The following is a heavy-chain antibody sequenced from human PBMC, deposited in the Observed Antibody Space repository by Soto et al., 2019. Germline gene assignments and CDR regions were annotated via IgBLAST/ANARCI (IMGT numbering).Heavy chain of an antibody. CDR3: ARVHKPRDSCGYGSLAFYYYYGMDV. CDR1: GGSISSYY. V-gene: IGHV4-59*01. J-gene: IGHJ6*02. Sequence: SETLSLTCTVSGGSISSYYWSWIRQPPGKGLEWIGYIYYSGSTNYNPSLKSRVTISVDTSKNQFSLKLSSGTAADTAVYYCARVHKPRDSCGYGSLAFYYYYGMDVWGQGTTVTVSS. D-gene: IGHD3-22*01. CDR2: IYYSGST.